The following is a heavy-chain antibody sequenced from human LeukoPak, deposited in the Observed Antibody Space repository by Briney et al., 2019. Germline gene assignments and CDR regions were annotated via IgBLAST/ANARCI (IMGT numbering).Heavy chain of an antibody. J-gene: IGHJ4*02. CDR2: IIPILGIA. V-gene: IGHV1-69*04. CDR3: ARAEADFAFFDY. CDR1: GGTFSSYA. Sequence: GSSVKVSCKASGGTFSSYAISWVRQAPGQGLEWMGRIIPILGIANYAQKFQGRVTITADKSTSTAYMELSSLRSEDTAVYYCARAEADFAFFDYWGQGTLVTVSS. D-gene: IGHD3-3*01.